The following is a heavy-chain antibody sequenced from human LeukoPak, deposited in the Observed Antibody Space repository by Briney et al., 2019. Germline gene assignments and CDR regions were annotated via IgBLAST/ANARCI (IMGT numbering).Heavy chain of an antibody. CDR1: GFTFSDYG. D-gene: IGHD2-2*01. J-gene: IGHJ4*02. V-gene: IGHV3-30*18. CDR2: ISYDGSNK. CDR3: AKVKTSSFYYFDN. Sequence: GRSLRLSCAASGFTFSDYGMHWVRQAPGKGLEWVAVISYDGSNKYYADSVKGRFTLCRDNSKNTLYLQMNRLRTEDTAVYYCAKVKTSSFYYFDNWGQGTLVTVSS.